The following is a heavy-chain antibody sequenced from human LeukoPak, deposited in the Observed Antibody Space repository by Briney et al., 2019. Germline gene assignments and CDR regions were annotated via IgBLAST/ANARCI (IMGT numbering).Heavy chain of an antibody. CDR2: IYYSGST. CDR3: ARVHYGGNSVAFDY. CDR1: GGSISSYY. D-gene: IGHD4-23*01. J-gene: IGHJ4*02. V-gene: IGHV4-59*01. Sequence: SETLSLTCTVSGGSISSYYWSWIRQPPGKGLEGIGYIYYSGSTNYNPSLKSRVTISVDTSKNQFSLKLSSVTAADTAVYYCARVHYGGNSVAFDYWGQGTLVTVSS.